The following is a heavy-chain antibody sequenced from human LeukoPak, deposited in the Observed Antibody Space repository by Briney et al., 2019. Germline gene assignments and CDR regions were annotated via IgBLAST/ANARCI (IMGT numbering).Heavy chain of an antibody. CDR2: IYYSGCT. D-gene: IGHD6-19*01. CDR1: GGSISSSSYY. CDR3: ARHRSGWYLDY. V-gene: IGHV4-39*01. Sequence: SETLSLTCTVSGGSISSSSYYWGWIRQPPGKGLEWIGSIYYSGCTYYNPSLKSRVTISVDTSKNQFSLKLSSVTAADTAVYYCARHRSGWYLDYWGQGTLVTVSS. J-gene: IGHJ4*02.